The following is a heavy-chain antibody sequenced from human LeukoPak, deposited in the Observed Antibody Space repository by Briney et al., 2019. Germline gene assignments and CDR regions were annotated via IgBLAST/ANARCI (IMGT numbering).Heavy chain of an antibody. D-gene: IGHD3-3*01. V-gene: IGHV4-4*02. Sequence: SETLSLTCAVSGGSVTSTNWWTWVRHPPGKGQEWIGEVHLDGRTNYNPSLTGRLTMSVDLYENHISLKMTSVTAADTAVYYCAREGGFYRPLDYSGQGMLVTVSS. J-gene: IGHJ4*02. CDR2: VHLDGRT. CDR1: GGSVTSTNW. CDR3: AREGGFYRPLDY.